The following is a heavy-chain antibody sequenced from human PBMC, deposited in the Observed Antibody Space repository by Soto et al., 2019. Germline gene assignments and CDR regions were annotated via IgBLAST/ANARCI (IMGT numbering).Heavy chain of an antibody. CDR1: GGSVSSGSYY. Sequence: SETLSLTCTVSGGSVSSGSYYWSWIRQPPGKGLEWIGYIYYSESTNYNPSLKSRVTISVDTSKNQFSLKLSSVTAADTAVYYCARVLMVLFDYWGQGTLVTVSS. V-gene: IGHV4-61*01. D-gene: IGHD2-8*01. J-gene: IGHJ4*02. CDR2: IYYSEST. CDR3: ARVLMVLFDY.